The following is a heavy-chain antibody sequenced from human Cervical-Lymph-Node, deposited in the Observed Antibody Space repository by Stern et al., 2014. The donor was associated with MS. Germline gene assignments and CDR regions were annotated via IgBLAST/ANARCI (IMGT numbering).Heavy chain of an antibody. V-gene: IGHV5-51*01. CDR1: GYSFTSYW. CDR3: ARRGPLLWGQDWFDP. D-gene: IGHD2-21*01. CDR2: LYPGDSDT. Sequence: EVHLVESGAEVKKPGESLKISCKGSGYSFTSYWIGWVRQMPGKGLEWMGILYPGDSDTRYSPSFQGQVTISADKSISTAYLQWSSLKASDTAMYYCARRGPLLWGQDWFDPWGQGTLVTVSS. J-gene: IGHJ5*02.